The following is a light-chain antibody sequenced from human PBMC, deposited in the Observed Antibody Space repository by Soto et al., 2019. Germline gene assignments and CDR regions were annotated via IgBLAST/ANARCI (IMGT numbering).Light chain of an antibody. J-gene: IGKJ1*01. CDR3: QEYGSSPPRT. CDR1: QSASNDF. CDR2: GAS. Sequence: EIVVLQSPGILSLSPGQGVTLSCRASQSASNDFLAWYQQKPGQAPRLLIYGASTRATDVQDRFSGSGSGADVTHTISRLEPADFAVYYCQEYGSSPPRTFGQGTQVEMK. V-gene: IGKV3-20*01.